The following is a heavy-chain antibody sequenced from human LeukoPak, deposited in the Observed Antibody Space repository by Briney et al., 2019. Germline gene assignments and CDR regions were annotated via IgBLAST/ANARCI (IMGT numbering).Heavy chain of an antibody. Sequence: ASVKVSCKASGYTFTSYGISWVRQAPGQGLEWMGWISAYNGNTNYAQKLQGRVTMTTDTSTSTAYMELRSLRPDDTAVYYCARVYYDFWSGYENYYYYYMDVWGKGTTVTVSS. V-gene: IGHV1-18*01. CDR3: ARVYYDFWSGYENYYYYYMDV. J-gene: IGHJ6*03. CDR1: GYTFTSYG. CDR2: ISAYNGNT. D-gene: IGHD3-3*01.